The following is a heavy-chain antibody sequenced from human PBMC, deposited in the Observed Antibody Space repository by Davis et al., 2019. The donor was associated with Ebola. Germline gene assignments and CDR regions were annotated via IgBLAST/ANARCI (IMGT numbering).Heavy chain of an antibody. Sequence: GESLKISCAASGFTFSSYWMSWVRQAPGKGLEWVSYISSSGSTIYYADSVKGRFTISRDNAKNSLYLQMNSLRAEDTAVYYCARDLITISRRYYGMDVWGQGTTVTVSS. J-gene: IGHJ6*02. CDR1: GFTFSSYW. CDR3: ARDLITISRRYYGMDV. V-gene: IGHV3-48*04. CDR2: ISSSGSTI. D-gene: IGHD3-3*01.